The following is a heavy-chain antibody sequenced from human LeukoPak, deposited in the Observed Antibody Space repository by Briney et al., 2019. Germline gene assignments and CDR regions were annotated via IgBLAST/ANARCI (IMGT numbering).Heavy chain of an antibody. CDR3: ARGPGYGHYFDY. D-gene: IGHD5-12*01. CDR1: GFTFDTCP. CDR2: ISSNRDTI. V-gene: IGHV3-48*02. J-gene: IGHJ4*02. Sequence: PGGSLRLSCAAAGFTFDTCPMNWVRQAPGRGLEWISYISSNRDTIYYAASVKGRFTISRDNARYSLYLQMNSLRDEDTAVYYCARGPGYGHYFDYWGQGALVTVSS.